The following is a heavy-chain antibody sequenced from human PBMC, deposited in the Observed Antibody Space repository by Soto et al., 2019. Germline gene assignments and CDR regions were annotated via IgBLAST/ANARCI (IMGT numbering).Heavy chain of an antibody. CDR2: LLEDGSK. D-gene: IGHD3-10*01. V-gene: IGHV3-30*18. CDR1: RFPFSYYA. CDR3: AKEGTGLYNAFDI. J-gene: IGHJ3*02. Sequence: QVELVESGGGVVRPGRSLRLSCAASRFPFSYYAMHWVRQAPGKGLEFVAVLLEDGSKYYADSVKGRFTISKDNSMKTVDLEMSSLRPEDTALYYCAKEGTGLYNAFDIWGQGTMVTVS.